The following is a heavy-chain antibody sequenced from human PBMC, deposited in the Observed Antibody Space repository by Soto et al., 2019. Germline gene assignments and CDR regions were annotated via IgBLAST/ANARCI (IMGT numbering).Heavy chain of an antibody. D-gene: IGHD6-13*01. Sequence: ASVKVSCKASGYTFTSYAMHWVRQAPGQRLEWMGWINAGNGNTKYSQKFQGRVTITRDTSASTAYMELSSLRSEDTAVYYCAIPGIAAAGYYYMDVWGKGTTVTVSS. V-gene: IGHV1-3*01. CDR3: AIPGIAAAGYYYMDV. CDR1: GYTFTSYA. J-gene: IGHJ6*03. CDR2: INAGNGNT.